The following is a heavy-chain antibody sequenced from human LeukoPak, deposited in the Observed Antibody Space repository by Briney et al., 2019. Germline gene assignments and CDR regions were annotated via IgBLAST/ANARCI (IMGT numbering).Heavy chain of an antibody. CDR3: ARDPQNIVVVPAAMWYYYYGMDV. J-gene: IGHJ6*02. Sequence: GASVKVSCKASGYTFTGYYMHWVRQAPGQGLEWIGWINPNSGGTNYAQKFQGRVTMTRDTSISTAYMSRLRSDDTAVYYCARDPQNIVVVPAAMWYYYYGMDVWGQGTTVTVSS. CDR1: GYTFTGYY. V-gene: IGHV1-2*02. CDR2: INPNSGGT. D-gene: IGHD2-2*01.